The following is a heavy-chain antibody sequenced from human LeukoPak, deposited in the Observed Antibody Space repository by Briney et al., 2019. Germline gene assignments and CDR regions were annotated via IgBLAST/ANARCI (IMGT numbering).Heavy chain of an antibody. Sequence: SQTLFLTCTVSGGSISSGGYYWSWIRQHPGKGLEWIGYIYYSGSTYYNPSLKSRVTISVDTSKNQFSLKLSSVTAEDTAVYYCARDYGSGRVGFDPWGQGILVTVSS. CDR3: ARDYGSGRVGFDP. J-gene: IGHJ5*02. D-gene: IGHD3-10*01. V-gene: IGHV4-31*03. CDR1: GGSISSGGYY. CDR2: IYYSGST.